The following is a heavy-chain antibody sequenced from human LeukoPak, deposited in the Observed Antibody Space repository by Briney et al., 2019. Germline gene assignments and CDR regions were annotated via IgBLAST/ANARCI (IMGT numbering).Heavy chain of an antibody. J-gene: IGHJ1*01. V-gene: IGHV3-53*01. CDR1: GFIVCNSY. CDR2: IRTDDST. CDR3: AREASGSYFHN. D-gene: IGHD1-26*01. Sequence: PGGSLRLSCAAPGFIVCNSYMSWVRQAPGKGLEWISLIRTDDSTYYADSVKGRFTISRDTSRNTLHLQMNILRAEDTAVYYCAREASGSYFHNWGQGTLVTVSS.